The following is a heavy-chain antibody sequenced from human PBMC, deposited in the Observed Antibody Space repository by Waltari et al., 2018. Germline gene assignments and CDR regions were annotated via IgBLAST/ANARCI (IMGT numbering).Heavy chain of an antibody. Sequence: QLQLQQSGPGLVKPSESLSLLCPVSGDSMSTSYWWSWVRQRPGKGLEWIGQINRSGRTNYHPTFESRVIVSIDTSNNQFSLKFPSATAADTAVYYCARDRGRGIYLDTWGQGTLVTVSP. CDR2: INRSGRT. CDR3: ARDRGRGIYLDT. J-gene: IGHJ5*02. CDR1: GDSMSTSYW. V-gene: IGHV4-4*02. D-gene: IGHD1-1*01.